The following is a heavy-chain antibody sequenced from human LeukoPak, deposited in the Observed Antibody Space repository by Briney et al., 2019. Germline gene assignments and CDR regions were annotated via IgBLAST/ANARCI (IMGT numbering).Heavy chain of an antibody. CDR3: ATYDTSGRGSWYFDF. J-gene: IGHJ2*01. CDR2: ISASGNTK. V-gene: IGHV3-11*01. CDR1: EVTFTAYH. Sequence: GGSQRLSCVASEVTFTAYHMGWIRQAPGKGLEWLSYISASGNTKLYADSVKGRFTVSRDNAKNSLFLQITSLRADEDTAVYYCATYDTSGRGSWYFDFWGRGTLVTVSS. D-gene: IGHD3-22*01.